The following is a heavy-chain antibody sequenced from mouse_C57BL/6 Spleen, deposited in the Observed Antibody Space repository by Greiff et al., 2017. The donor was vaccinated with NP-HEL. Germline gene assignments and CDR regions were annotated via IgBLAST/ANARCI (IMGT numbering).Heavy chain of an antibody. Sequence: QVQLQQPGAELVRPGSSVKLSCKASGYTFTSYWMHWVKQRPIQGLEWIGNIDPSDSETHYNQKFKDKATLTVDKSSSTAYMQLSSLTSEDSAVYYGARGLATVVAKGFAYWGQGTLVTVSA. V-gene: IGHV1-52*01. CDR3: ARGLATVVAKGFAY. CDR2: IDPSDSET. J-gene: IGHJ3*01. CDR1: GYTFTSYW. D-gene: IGHD1-1*01.